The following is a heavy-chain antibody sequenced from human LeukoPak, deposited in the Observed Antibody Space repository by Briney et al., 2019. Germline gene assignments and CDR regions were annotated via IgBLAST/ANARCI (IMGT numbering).Heavy chain of an antibody. Sequence: PGGSLRLSCAASGFTFSSYAMSWVRQAPGKGLEWVSAISGSGGSTYYADSVKGRFTISRDNSKNTLYLQMNSLRAEDTAVYYCAKDHIKDSGSYQYYYYYYGMDVWGQGTTVTVSS. CDR1: GFTFSSYA. CDR2: ISGSGGST. V-gene: IGHV3-23*01. J-gene: IGHJ6*02. CDR3: AKDHIKDSGSYQYYYYYYGMDV. D-gene: IGHD3-10*01.